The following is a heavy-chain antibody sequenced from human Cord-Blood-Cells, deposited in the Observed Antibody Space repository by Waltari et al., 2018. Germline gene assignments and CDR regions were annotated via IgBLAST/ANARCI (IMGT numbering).Heavy chain of an antibody. J-gene: IGHJ5*02. CDR3: ARALRETYWFDP. Sequence: QVQLVQYGAEVKQPGSSVKVSCQASGGSFSSYAISWVRQAPGQGLEWMGGISPTFGTPNYAQTFQGRVTITADESTSTAYMELRSLRSEDTAVYCWARALRETYWFDPWGQGTLVTVSS. CDR2: ISPTFGTP. CDR1: GGSFSSYA. V-gene: IGHV1-69*01. D-gene: IGHD3-16*01.